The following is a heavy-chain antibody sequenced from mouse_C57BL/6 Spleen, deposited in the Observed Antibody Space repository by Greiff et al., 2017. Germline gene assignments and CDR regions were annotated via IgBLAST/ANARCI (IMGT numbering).Heavy chain of an antibody. CDR2: IYPGSGNT. J-gene: IGHJ2*01. D-gene: IGHD2-3*01. CDR1: GYTFTDYY. V-gene: IGHV1-76*01. Sequence: QVQLQQSGAELVRPGASVKLSCKASGYTFTDYYINCVKQRPGQGLEWIARIYPGSGNTYYNEKFKGKATLTAEKSSSTAYMQLSSLTSEDSAVYFCAREDGYLDYWGQGTTLTVSS. CDR3: AREDGYLDY.